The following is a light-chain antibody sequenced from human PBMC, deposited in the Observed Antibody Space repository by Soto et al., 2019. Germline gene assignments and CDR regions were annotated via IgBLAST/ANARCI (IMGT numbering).Light chain of an antibody. Sequence: EVVLTQSPATLSVSPGERATLSCRASQSITSTYLAWYQQKPGQAPRLLIYGVSSRATGVPDRFSGSGSGTEFTLTISSLQSEDFAVYYCQQYTDWPRTFGQGTKVDNK. CDR3: QQYTDWPRT. CDR2: GVS. CDR1: QSITSTY. V-gene: IGKV3D-15*01. J-gene: IGKJ1*01.